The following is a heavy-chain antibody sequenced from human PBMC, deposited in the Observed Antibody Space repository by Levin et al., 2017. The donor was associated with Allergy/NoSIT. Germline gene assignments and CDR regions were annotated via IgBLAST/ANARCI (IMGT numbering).Heavy chain of an antibody. CDR3: AREPRTYYYGMDV. Sequence: QPGGSLRLSCAASRFIVSSYYMNWVRQAPGKGLEWHSIIYTSDATYYADSVKGRFSISRDNSKNTLFLQMNNLRAEDTAVYYCAREPRTYYYGMDVWGQGTTVTVSS. J-gene: IGHJ6*02. CDR2: IYTSDAT. V-gene: IGHV3-53*01. CDR1: RFIVSSYY.